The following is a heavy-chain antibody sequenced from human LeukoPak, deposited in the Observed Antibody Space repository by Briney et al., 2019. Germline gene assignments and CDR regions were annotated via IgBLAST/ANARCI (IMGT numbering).Heavy chain of an antibody. V-gene: IGHV3-48*03. D-gene: IGHD2-21*01. CDR3: ARDCGLEEY. CDR2: ISSSGSTI. J-gene: IGHJ4*02. CDR1: GFILSDLE. Sequence: GGSLSLSRPLSGFILSDLEVNCVRQAPGKGLEWVSYISSSGSTIYYADSVKGRFTISRDNAKNSLYLQMHSLRAEDTAVYYCARDCGLEEYWGQGTPVTVSS.